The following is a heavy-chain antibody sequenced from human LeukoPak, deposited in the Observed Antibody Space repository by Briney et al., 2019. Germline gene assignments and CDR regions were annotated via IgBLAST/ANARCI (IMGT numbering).Heavy chain of an antibody. CDR3: ASSTVTTRYYYYYMDV. D-gene: IGHD4-11*01. J-gene: IGHJ6*03. V-gene: IGHV4-59*01. CDR2: IYYSGSA. CDR1: GGSISSYY. Sequence: PETLSLTCTVSGGSISSYYWSWIRQPPGKGLEWIGYIYYSGSANYNPSLKSRVTISVDTSKNQFSLKLSSVTAADTAVYYCASSTVTTRYYYYYMDVWGKGTRSPSP.